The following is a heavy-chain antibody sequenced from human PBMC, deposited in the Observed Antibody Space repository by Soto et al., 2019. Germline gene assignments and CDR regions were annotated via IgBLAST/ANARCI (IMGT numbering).Heavy chain of an antibody. D-gene: IGHD1-20*01. Sequence: PGGSLRLSCAASGFTFSSYWMHWVRQAPGKGLAWVSRISSDETTTTYADSVKGRFTISRDNAKNTVFLQMNSLRAEDTAVYYCGKDTTGNNWSTDYWGQGTLVTVSS. J-gene: IGHJ4*02. CDR2: ISSDETTT. CDR1: GFTFSSYW. V-gene: IGHV3-74*01. CDR3: GKDTTGNNWSTDY.